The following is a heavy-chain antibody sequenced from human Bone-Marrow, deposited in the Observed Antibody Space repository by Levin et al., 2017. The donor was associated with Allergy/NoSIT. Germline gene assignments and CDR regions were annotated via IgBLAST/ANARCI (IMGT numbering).Heavy chain of an antibody. Sequence: SSETLSLTCAISGDSVSSNTAAWNWIRQSPSRGLEWLGRAYYRSKWYNDYAVSVKSRITINPDTSRNQVSLQLNSVTPEDTAVYYCTRQYSSGWVYYYGLDVWGQGTTVTVSS. CDR1: GDSVSSNTAA. J-gene: IGHJ6*02. CDR3: TRQYSSGWVYYYGLDV. CDR2: AYYRSKWYN. V-gene: IGHV6-1*01. D-gene: IGHD6-19*01.